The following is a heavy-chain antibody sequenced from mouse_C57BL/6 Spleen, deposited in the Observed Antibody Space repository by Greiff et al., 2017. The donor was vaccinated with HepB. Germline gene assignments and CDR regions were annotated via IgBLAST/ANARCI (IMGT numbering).Heavy chain of an antibody. J-gene: IGHJ1*03. V-gene: IGHV1-81*01. Sequence: QVQLQQSGAELARPGASVKLSCKASGYTFTSYGISWVKQRTGQGLEWIGEISPRSGNTYYNEKFKGKATLTADKSSSTAYMELRSLTSEDSAVYFCARYYYGSSGYFDVWGTGTTVTVSS. CDR3: ARYYYGSSGYFDV. CDR2: ISPRSGNT. D-gene: IGHD1-1*01. CDR1: GYTFTSYG.